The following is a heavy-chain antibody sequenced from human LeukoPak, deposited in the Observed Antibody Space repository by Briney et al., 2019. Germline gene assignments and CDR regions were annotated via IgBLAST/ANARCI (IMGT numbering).Heavy chain of an antibody. Sequence: GGSLRLSCVDSGFTFSIYSMNWVRQAPGKGLEWVSAISGSGGSTYYADSVKGRFTISRDNSKNTLYLQMNSLRAEDTAVYYCAKFGAAFVLHYWGQGTLVTVSS. D-gene: IGHD2-15*01. V-gene: IGHV3-23*01. J-gene: IGHJ4*02. CDR1: GFTFSIYS. CDR2: ISGSGGST. CDR3: AKFGAAFVLHY.